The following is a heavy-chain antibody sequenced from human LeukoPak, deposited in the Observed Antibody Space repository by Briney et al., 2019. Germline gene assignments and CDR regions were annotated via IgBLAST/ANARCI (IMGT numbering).Heavy chain of an antibody. Sequence: SETVSLMCTVSGGSISSYYWRWIRQPPGKGLEWIGYIYYSGTTNYNPSLKSRVTILVDTSKNQFSLNLSSVTAADTAVYYCARRGIAAAGYDYWGQGTLVTVSS. CDR2: IYYSGTT. CDR1: GGSISSYY. D-gene: IGHD6-13*01. J-gene: IGHJ4*02. V-gene: IGHV4-59*08. CDR3: ARRGIAAAGYDY.